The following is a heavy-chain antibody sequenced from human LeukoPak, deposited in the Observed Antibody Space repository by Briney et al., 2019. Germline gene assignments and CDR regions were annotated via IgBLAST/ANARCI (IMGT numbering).Heavy chain of an antibody. CDR2: IHPGDSDT. CDR3: SRRGVGSDDY. J-gene: IGHJ4*02. V-gene: IGHV5-51*01. CDR1: GYTFSSYW. D-gene: IGHD3-10*01. Sequence: GESLKISCKSSGYTFSSYWIGWVRQMPGKGLEWMGIIHPGDSDTRYSPSFQGQVTISADKSTSTVYLQWSSLKASDSAMYYCSRRGVGSDDYWGQGALLIVSS.